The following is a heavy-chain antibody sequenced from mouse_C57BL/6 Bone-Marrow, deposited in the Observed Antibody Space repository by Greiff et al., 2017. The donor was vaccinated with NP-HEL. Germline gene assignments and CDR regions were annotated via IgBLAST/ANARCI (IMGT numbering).Heavy chain of an antibody. J-gene: IGHJ2*01. D-gene: IGHD1-1*01. CDR2: IYPGDGDT. Sequence: QVQLQQSGPELVKPGASVKFSCKASGYAFSSSWMNWVKQRPGQGLEWIGRIYPGDGDTNYNGKFKGKATMTADKSSSTAYRQLSSLTSEDSAVYFCAICSYGSSVFGCWGQGTTVTVSS. CDR1: GYAFSSSW. V-gene: IGHV1-82*01. CDR3: AICSYGSSVFGC.